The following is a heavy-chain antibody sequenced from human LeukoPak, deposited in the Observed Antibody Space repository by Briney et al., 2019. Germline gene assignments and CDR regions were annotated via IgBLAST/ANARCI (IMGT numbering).Heavy chain of an antibody. CDR3: ARQHNPYYYGSGSRYNYYMDV. Sequence: KSSETLSLTCTVSGGSISSGSYYWSWIRQPAGKGLEWIGRIYTSGSTNYNPSLKSRVTISVDTSKNQFSLKLSSVTAADTAVYYCARQHNPYYYGSGSRYNYYMDVWGKGTTVTISS. D-gene: IGHD3-10*01. CDR1: GGSISSGSYY. J-gene: IGHJ6*03. V-gene: IGHV4-61*02. CDR2: IYTSGST.